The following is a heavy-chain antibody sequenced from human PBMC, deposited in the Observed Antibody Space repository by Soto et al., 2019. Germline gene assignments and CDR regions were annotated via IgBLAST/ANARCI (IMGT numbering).Heavy chain of an antibody. CDR3: ARDLVGNVFKIWGSYYDVMDF. D-gene: IGHD3-16*01. J-gene: IGHJ6*02. CDR1: GFTLSTYW. V-gene: IGHV3-74*03. Sequence: GGSLRLSCEASGFTLSTYWMHWVRQVPGKGLVWVSRIKTDGTTTTYADSVKGRFSISRDNAKNTLYLQMNSLRAEDTAVYYCARDLVGNVFKIWGSYYDVMDFWGQGTTVTVSS. CDR2: IKTDGTTT.